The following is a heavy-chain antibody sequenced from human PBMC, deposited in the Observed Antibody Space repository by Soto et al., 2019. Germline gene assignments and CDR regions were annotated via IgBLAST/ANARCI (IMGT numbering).Heavy chain of an antibody. J-gene: IGHJ4*02. Sequence: SQTLSLTCAISGDSVSSKNAAWHWIRQSPSRGLEWLGRTYYRSKWSSNYAVSVKSRITISPDTSKNQFSLQLRSVTPDDTAMYYCARTGDYIVDYWGQGNLVTVSS. CDR1: GDSVSSKNAA. CDR2: TYYRSKWSS. CDR3: ARTGDYIVDY. D-gene: IGHD7-27*01. V-gene: IGHV6-1*01.